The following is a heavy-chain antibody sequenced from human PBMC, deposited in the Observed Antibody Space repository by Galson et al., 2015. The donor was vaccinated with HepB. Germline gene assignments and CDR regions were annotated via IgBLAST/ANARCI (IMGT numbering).Heavy chain of an antibody. Sequence: SVKVSCKASGYTFTSDYMHWVRQAPGQGLEWMGIINPSGGSTSYAQKFQGRVTMTRDTSTSTVYMELSSLRSEDTAVYDCARATMVQGAMLRPGDYWGQGTLVTVSS. CDR2: INPSGGST. V-gene: IGHV1-46*03. D-gene: IGHD3-10*01. CDR1: GYTFTSDY. J-gene: IGHJ4*02. CDR3: ARATMVQGAMLRPGDY.